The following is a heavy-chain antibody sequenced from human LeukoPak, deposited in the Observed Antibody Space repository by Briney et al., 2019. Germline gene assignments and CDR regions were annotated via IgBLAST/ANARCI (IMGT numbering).Heavy chain of an antibody. D-gene: IGHD6-19*01. CDR2: INPSGGST. J-gene: IGHJ4*02. Sequence: WASEKVSCKASGYTFTSYYMHWVRQAPGQGLEWMGIINPSGGSTSYAQKFQGRVTMTRDTSTSTVYMELSSLRSEDTAVYYCARPGRVAVALALTDFDYWGQGTLVTVSS. CDR3: ARPGRVAVALALTDFDY. CDR1: GYTFTSYY. V-gene: IGHV1-46*01.